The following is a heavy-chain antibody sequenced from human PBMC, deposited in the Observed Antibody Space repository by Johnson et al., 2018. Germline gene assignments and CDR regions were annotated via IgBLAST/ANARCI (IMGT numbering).Heavy chain of an antibody. CDR2: IIPILDMA. CDR1: GGTFSSHT. CDR3: ARDDNSGYYPHGYYYYMDV. J-gene: IGHJ6*03. V-gene: IGHV1-69*08. D-gene: IGHD3-22*01. Sequence: QVQLVESGAEVRKXGSSVKLSCKASGGTFSSHTFTWVRQAPGQGLEWMGRIIPILDMANYAQKFQGRVTITADKAPATADRERSSLRTDDTAVYYCARDDNSGYYPHGYYYYMDVWGKGTTVIVSS.